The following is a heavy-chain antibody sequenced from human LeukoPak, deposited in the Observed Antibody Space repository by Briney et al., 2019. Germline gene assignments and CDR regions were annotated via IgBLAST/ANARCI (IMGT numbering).Heavy chain of an antibody. CDR1: GFTFSSYR. Sequence: GGSLRLSCAASGFTFSSYRMNWVRQAPGKGLEWVSYISSSGSTKYYADSVKGRFTISRDNAKNSLYLQMNSLRAEDTAVYYCAKDRGGYNSGRGFDIWGQGTMVTVSS. J-gene: IGHJ3*02. D-gene: IGHD5-24*01. CDR2: ISSSGSTK. CDR3: AKDRGGYNSGRGFDI. V-gene: IGHV3-48*04.